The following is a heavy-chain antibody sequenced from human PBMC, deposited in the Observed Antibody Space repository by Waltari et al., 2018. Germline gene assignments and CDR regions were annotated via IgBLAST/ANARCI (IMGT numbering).Heavy chain of an antibody. Sequence: QVQLQESGPGLVKPSETLSLTCTVSGGSTSSYYLSWLRQPPGKGLEWIGYIYYSGSTNYNPSLKSRVTISVDTSKNQFSLKLSSVTAADTAVYYCAREGGYSGYDFKDWGQGTLVTVSS. CDR3: AREGGYSGYDFKD. J-gene: IGHJ4*02. CDR1: GGSTSSYY. V-gene: IGHV4-59*01. CDR2: IYYSGST. D-gene: IGHD5-12*01.